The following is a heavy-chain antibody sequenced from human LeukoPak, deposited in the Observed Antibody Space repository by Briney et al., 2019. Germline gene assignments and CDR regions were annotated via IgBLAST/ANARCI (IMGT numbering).Heavy chain of an antibody. V-gene: IGHV1-8*01. Sequence: ASVTVSCTASGYTFTSYDINWVRQATGQGLEWMGWMNPNSGNTGYAQKFQGRVTMTRNTSISTAYMELSSLRSEDTAVYYCARASGYYYDSSGYWGQGTLVTVSS. J-gene: IGHJ4*02. CDR2: MNPNSGNT. CDR1: GYTFTSYD. D-gene: IGHD3-22*01. CDR3: ARASGYYYDSSGY.